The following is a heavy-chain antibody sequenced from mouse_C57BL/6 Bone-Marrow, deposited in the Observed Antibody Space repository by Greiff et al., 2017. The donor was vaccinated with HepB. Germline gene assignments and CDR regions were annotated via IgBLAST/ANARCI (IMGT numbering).Heavy chain of an antibody. Sequence: EVKLMESGGGLVQPKGSLKLSCAASGFSFNTYAMNWVRQAPGKGLEWVARIRSKSNNYATYYADSVKDRFTISRDDSESMLYLQMNNLKTEDTAMYYCVRPSTKWYFDVWGTGTTVTVSS. J-gene: IGHJ1*03. D-gene: IGHD1-1*01. CDR2: IRSKSNNYAT. V-gene: IGHV10-1*01. CDR1: GFSFNTYA. CDR3: VRPSTKWYFDV.